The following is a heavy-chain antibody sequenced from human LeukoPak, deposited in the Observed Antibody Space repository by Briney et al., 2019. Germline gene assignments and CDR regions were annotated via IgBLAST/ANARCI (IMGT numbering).Heavy chain of an antibody. J-gene: IGHJ6*02. CDR3: ARDRPPGTHYYYYGMDV. CDR1: GGSISSGGYY. Sequence: SETLSLTCTVSGGSISSGGYYWSWIRQHPGEGLEWIGYIYYSGSTYYNPSLKSRVTISVDTSKNQFSLKLSSVTAADTAVYYCARDRPPGTHYYYYGMDVWGQGTTVTVSS. CDR2: IYYSGST. V-gene: IGHV4-31*03.